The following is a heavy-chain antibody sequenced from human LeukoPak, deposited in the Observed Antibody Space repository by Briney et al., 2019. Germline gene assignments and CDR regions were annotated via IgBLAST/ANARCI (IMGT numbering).Heavy chain of an antibody. D-gene: IGHD1-26*01. CDR1: GFTVSRNY. J-gene: IGHJ6*02. CDR2: IYSGGST. Sequence: GGSLRLSCAASGFTVSRNYMSWVRQAPGKGLEWVSVIYSGGSTYYADSVKGRFTISRDNSKNTVYLQMNSLRAEGTAVYYCASTSGSYFWDGMDVWGQGTTVTVSS. CDR3: ASTSGSYFWDGMDV. V-gene: IGHV3-66*01.